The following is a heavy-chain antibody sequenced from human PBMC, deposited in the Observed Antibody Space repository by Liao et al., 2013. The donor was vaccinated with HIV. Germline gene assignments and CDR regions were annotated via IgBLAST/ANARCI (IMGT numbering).Heavy chain of an antibody. CDR2: IDHSGSS. J-gene: IGHJ5*02. CDR1: GGSFSDYY. Sequence: QVQLQQWGAGLLKPSETLSLTCAVYGGSFSDYYWSWIRQSPGKGLEWIGEIDHSGSSNYNPSLKSRVTISVDTSKNQFSLKLSSVTAADTAVYHCARDGDRLCSSTSCYDAWFDPWGQGTLVTVSS. D-gene: IGHD2-2*01. V-gene: IGHV4-34*01. CDR3: ARDGDRLCSSTSCYDAWFDP.